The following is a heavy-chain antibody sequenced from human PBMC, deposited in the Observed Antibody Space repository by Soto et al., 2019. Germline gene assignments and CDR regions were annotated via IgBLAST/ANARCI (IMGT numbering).Heavy chain of an antibody. V-gene: IGHV1-69*13. J-gene: IGHJ3*02. CDR1: GYTFTGYY. CDR3: ARDFPSSYYYDSSGYYSYAFDI. CDR2: IIPIFGTA. D-gene: IGHD3-22*01. Sequence: SVKVSCKASGYTFTGYYMHWVRQAPGQGLEWMGGIIPIFGTANYAQKFQGRVTITADESTSTAYMELSSLRSEDTAVYYCARDFPSSYYYDSSGYYSYAFDIWGQGTMVTVSS.